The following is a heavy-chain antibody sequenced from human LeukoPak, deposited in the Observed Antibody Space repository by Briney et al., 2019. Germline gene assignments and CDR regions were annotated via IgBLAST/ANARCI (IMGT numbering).Heavy chain of an antibody. V-gene: IGHV3-23*01. CDR1: GFTFSSYG. D-gene: IGHD4-17*01. CDR3: AKTNYGAGNWFDP. Sequence: GSLRLSCAASGFTFSSYGMSWVRQAPGKGLEWVSAISGSGGSTYYADSVKGRFTISRDNSKNTLYLQMNSLRAEDAAVYYCAKTNYGAGNWFDPWGQGTLVTVSS. J-gene: IGHJ5*02. CDR2: ISGSGGST.